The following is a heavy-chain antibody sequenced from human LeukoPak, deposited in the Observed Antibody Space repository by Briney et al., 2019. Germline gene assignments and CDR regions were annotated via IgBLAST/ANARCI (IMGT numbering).Heavy chain of an antibody. J-gene: IGHJ6*03. Sequence: ASVKVSCKASGYTFTSYYIHWVRQAPGQGLEWMGLINPSGGSTNYAQKFQGRVTMTRDTSTSTVYMELSSLRSEDTAVYYCARGPRITLVRGGQWYYYMDVWGKGTTVTVSS. CDR3: ARGPRITLVRGGQWYYYMDV. CDR2: INPSGGST. V-gene: IGHV1-46*01. D-gene: IGHD3-10*01. CDR1: GYTFTSYY.